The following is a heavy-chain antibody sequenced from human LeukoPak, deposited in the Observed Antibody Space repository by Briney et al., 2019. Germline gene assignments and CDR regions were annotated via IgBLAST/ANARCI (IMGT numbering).Heavy chain of an antibody. CDR2: IKQDGSEK. J-gene: IGHJ4*02. CDR3: AREGDLYCSSTSCYYGYFDY. Sequence: GGSLRLSCAASGFTFSSYWMSWVRQAPGKGLEWVANIKQDGSEKYYVDSVKGRFTISRDNAKNSLYLQMNSLRAEDTAVYYCAREGDLYCSSTSCYYGYFDYWGQGTLVTVSS. V-gene: IGHV3-7*01. CDR1: GFTFSSYW. D-gene: IGHD2-2*01.